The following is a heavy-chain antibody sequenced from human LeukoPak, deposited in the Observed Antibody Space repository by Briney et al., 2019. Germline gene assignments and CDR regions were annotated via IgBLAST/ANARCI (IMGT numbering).Heavy chain of an antibody. CDR1: GGSITTTNR. J-gene: IGHJ4*02. Sequence: MTSETLSLTCGVSGGSITTTNRWSWVRQFPGQGLQWIGEVSLEGVRNYNPSLTSRVTKSLDRAKNLLSLNLNSVTAADTAVYYCSRENGAFSPFGYWGQGILVTV. CDR3: SRENGAFSPFGY. V-gene: IGHV4-4*02. CDR2: VSLEGVR. D-gene: IGHD2-8*01.